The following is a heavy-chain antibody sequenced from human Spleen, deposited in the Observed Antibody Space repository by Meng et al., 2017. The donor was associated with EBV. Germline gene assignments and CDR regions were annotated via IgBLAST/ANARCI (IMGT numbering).Heavy chain of an antibody. CDR1: GFTFDDYT. CDR3: ARGRFSSSSYFRGDY. Sequence: EGQLVVAGVSVVRPGGLLRLSFVISGFTFDDYTMSWVRQVPGRGLEWVAGINWNGDSTGYADSVKGRFTISRDNAKNSLYLQMKSLRVDDTALYYCARGRFSSSSYFRGDYWGQGTLVTVSS. J-gene: IGHJ4*02. D-gene: IGHD6-13*01. CDR2: INWNGDST. V-gene: IGHV3-20*03.